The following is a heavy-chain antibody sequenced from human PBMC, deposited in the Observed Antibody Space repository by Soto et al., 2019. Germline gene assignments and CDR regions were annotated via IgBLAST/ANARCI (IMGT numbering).Heavy chain of an antibody. J-gene: IGHJ6*03. V-gene: IGHV1-18*01. CDR2: ISAYNGNT. CDR1: GYTFTSYG. Sequence: ASVKVSCKASGYTFTSYGISWVRQAPGQGLEWMGWISAYNGNTNYAQKLQGRVTMTTDTSTSTAYMELRSLRSDDTAVYYCAREPWLPQPPLPYYYYYMDVWGKGTTVTVSS. CDR3: AREPWLPQPPLPYYYYYMDV. D-gene: IGHD3-9*01.